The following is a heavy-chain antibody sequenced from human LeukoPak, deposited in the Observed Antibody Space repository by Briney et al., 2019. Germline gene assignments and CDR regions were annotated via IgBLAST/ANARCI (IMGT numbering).Heavy chain of an antibody. Sequence: GGSLRLSCAASGFTFSSYSMNWVRQAPGKGLEWVAVISYDGSSKYYADSVKGRFTISRDNSKNTLYVQMNSLRPEDTAVYYCAKGDWELGSTGYFDYWGQGTLVTVSS. CDR1: GFTFSSYS. D-gene: IGHD1-26*01. CDR3: AKGDWELGSTGYFDY. J-gene: IGHJ4*02. CDR2: ISYDGSSK. V-gene: IGHV3-30*18.